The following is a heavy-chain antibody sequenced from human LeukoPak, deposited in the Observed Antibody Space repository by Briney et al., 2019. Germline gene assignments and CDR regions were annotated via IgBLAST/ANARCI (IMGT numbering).Heavy chain of an antibody. CDR2: INPNTGNT. D-gene: IGHD2-2*01. CDR1: GYTFIKFG. J-gene: IGHJ4*02. CDR3: ARDRYCINTSCFESDY. Sequence: ASVKVSCKASGYTFIKFGITWVRQAPGQGLEWMGWINPNTGNTYYVQRLQGRVTMTTDTSTGTAYMELRSLTSDDTAVYYCARDRYCINTSCFESDYWGQGTLVTVSS. V-gene: IGHV1-18*01.